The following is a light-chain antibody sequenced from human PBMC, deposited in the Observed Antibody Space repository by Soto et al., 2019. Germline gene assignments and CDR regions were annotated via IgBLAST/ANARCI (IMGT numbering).Light chain of an antibody. CDR2: GAS. J-gene: IGKJ1*01. V-gene: IGKV3-20*01. Sequence: EIVLTQSPGTLSLSPGGRATLSCRASQSVSSSYLAWYQQKPSQAPRLVIYGASSRATGIPDRFSGSGSGTDFTLTISRLEPEDFAVYYCQQYGSSRWTFGQGTKVEIK. CDR3: QQYGSSRWT. CDR1: QSVSSSY.